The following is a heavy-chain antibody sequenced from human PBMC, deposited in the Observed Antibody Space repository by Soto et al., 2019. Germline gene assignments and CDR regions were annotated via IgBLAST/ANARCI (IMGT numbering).Heavy chain of an antibody. J-gene: IGHJ4*02. CDR2: ISWNSVSI. CDR3: AKGDFDILTGLDY. V-gene: IGHV3-9*01. CDR1: GFTCKDYA. Sequence: GGSLRLSCAGSGFTCKDYAMHWVRQAPGKGLEWDAGISWNSVSIGYADSVEGRFTISRDDAKNSLYLQMNSLRTEDTALYYCAKGDFDILTGLDYWGRGTLVTVSS. D-gene: IGHD3-9*01.